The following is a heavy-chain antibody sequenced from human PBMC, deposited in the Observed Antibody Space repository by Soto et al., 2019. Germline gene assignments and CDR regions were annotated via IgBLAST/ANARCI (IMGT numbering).Heavy chain of an antibody. CDR2: IEQDGSEK. Sequence: GGSLRLSCAASGFTFSSYWMSWVRQAPGKGLEWVANIEQDGSEKYYVDSVKGRFTISRDNAKNSLYLQMNSLRAEDTAVYYCASHMITFEGRAPRLDYWGQATLVTVSS. D-gene: IGHD3-16*01. V-gene: IGHV3-7*01. J-gene: IGHJ4*02. CDR1: GFTFSSYW. CDR3: ASHMITFEGRAPRLDY.